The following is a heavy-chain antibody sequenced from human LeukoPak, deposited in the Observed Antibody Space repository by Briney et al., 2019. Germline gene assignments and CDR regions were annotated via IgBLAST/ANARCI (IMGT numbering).Heavy chain of an antibody. Sequence: GGSLRLSCAASGFTFPNYNINWVRQAPGKGLEWVSSISSVSSYMFYADSVRGRFTISRDNAKNSVYLQMNSLRAEDTAVYFCARYCSGSTCSGFYYYGMDVWGQGTTVTVS. J-gene: IGHJ6*02. D-gene: IGHD2-15*01. V-gene: IGHV3-21*01. CDR1: GFTFPNYN. CDR2: ISSVSSYM. CDR3: ARYCSGSTCSGFYYYGMDV.